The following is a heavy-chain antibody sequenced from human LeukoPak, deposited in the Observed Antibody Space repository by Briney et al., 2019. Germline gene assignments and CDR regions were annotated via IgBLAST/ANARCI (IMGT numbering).Heavy chain of an antibody. Sequence: PGGSLRLSCAASGFTFSSYWTHWVRQAPGKGLGWVSRINSDGSSTSYADSVKGRFTISTDNAKNTPYLQMNSLRAEDTAVYYCARGVGYCSSTSCYWWFDPWGQGTLVTVSS. J-gene: IGHJ5*02. V-gene: IGHV3-74*01. D-gene: IGHD2-2*01. CDR3: ARGVGYCSSTSCYWWFDP. CDR2: INSDGSST. CDR1: GFTFSSYW.